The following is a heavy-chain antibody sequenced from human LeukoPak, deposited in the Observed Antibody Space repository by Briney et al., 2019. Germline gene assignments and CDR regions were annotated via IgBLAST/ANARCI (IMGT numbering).Heavy chain of an antibody. CDR1: GFTFSNYG. CDR2: IRYDGSNK. D-gene: IGHD2-2*01. Sequence: GGSLRLSCAASGFTFSNYGMHWVRQAPGKGLDWVAFIRYDGSNKYYADSVKGRFTISRDNSKNTLYLQMNSLRAEDTAVYYCANFPKDIVVVPAALDAFDIWGQGTMVTVSS. V-gene: IGHV3-30*02. CDR3: ANFPKDIVVVPAALDAFDI. J-gene: IGHJ3*02.